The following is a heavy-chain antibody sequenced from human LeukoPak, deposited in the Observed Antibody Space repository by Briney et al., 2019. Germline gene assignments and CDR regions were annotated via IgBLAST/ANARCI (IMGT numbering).Heavy chain of an antibody. CDR1: GYTFTSYG. CDR3: ARGRWFMGSGWYYFDY. D-gene: IGHD6-19*01. V-gene: IGHV1-18*01. CDR2: ISAYNGNT. J-gene: IGHJ4*02. Sequence: ASVKVSCKASGYTFTSYGISWVRQAPGQGLEWMGWISAYNGNTNYAQKLQGRVTMTTDTSTSTAYMELRSLRSEDTAVYYCARGRWFMGSGWYYFDYWGQGTLVTVSS.